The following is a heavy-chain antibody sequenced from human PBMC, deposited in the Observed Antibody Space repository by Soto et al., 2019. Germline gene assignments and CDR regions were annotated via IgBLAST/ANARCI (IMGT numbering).Heavy chain of an antibody. CDR2: IRSKAYGGTT. J-gene: IGHJ4*02. D-gene: IGHD3-9*01. CDR1: GFTFGDYA. Sequence: SLRLSCTASGFTFGDYAMSWVLQAPGKGVEWVGFIRSKAYGGTTEYAASVKGRFTISRDDSKSIAYLQMNSLKTEDTAVYYCTSGDYDILTGYYMTADYWGQGTLVTVSS. V-gene: IGHV3-49*04. CDR3: TSGDYDILTGYYMTADY.